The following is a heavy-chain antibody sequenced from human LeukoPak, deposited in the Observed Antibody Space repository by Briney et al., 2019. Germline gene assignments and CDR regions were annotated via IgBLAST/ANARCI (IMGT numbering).Heavy chain of an antibody. Sequence: GGSLRLPCVTSGFTFSNYWMSWVRQAPGKGLEWVANIQQGGSEKYYVDSVKGRFTISRDNSKNTLHLQINSLRVEDTAKYYCARGRTGAGRYYLDYWGQGTLVTVSS. V-gene: IGHV3-7*03. CDR3: ARGRTGAGRYYLDY. D-gene: IGHD3-10*01. CDR2: IQQGGSEK. J-gene: IGHJ4*02. CDR1: GFTFSNYW.